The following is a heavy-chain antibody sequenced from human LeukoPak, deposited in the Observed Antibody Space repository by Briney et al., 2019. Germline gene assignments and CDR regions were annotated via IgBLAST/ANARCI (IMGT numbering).Heavy chain of an antibody. CDR2: IYYSGST. CDR3: ARVGDGYPPGIDY. CDR1: GGSISSSSYY. Sequence: PSETLSLTCTVSGGSISSSSYYWGWIRQPPGRGLEWIGSIYYSGSTYYNPSLKSRVTISVDTSKNQFSLKLSSVTAADTAVYYCARVGDGYPPGIDYWGQGTLVTVSS. J-gene: IGHJ4*02. D-gene: IGHD5-24*01. V-gene: IGHV4-39*07.